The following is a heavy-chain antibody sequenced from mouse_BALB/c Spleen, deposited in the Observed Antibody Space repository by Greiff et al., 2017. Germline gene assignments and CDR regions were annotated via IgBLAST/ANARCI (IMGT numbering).Heavy chain of an antibody. Sequence: EVKLMESGPGLVKPSQSLSLTCTVTGYSITSDYAWNWIRQFPGNKLEWMGYISYSGSTSYNPSLKSRISITRDTSKNEFFLQLNSVTTEDTATYYCAREGYGNSAYWGQGTTLTVSS. V-gene: IGHV3-2*02. D-gene: IGHD2-1*01. J-gene: IGHJ2*01. CDR3: AREGYGNSAY. CDR1: GYSITSDYA. CDR2: ISYSGST.